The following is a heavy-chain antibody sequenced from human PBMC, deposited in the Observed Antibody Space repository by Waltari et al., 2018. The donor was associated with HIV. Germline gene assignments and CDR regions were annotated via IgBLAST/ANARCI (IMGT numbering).Heavy chain of an antibody. V-gene: IGHV3-48*03. D-gene: IGHD1-26*01. CDR1: CFPFSTSE. Sequence: EVQVVESGGGLVQPGGYLRRSCSAPCFPFSTSEMNWVRQAPGKGLEWVSYISSSGSTIYYADSVKGRFTISRDNAKNSLYLQMNSLRAEDTAVYFCARDGSSYYGLDYWGRGTLVTVSS. CDR2: ISSSGSTI. J-gene: IGHJ4*02. CDR3: ARDGSSYYGLDY.